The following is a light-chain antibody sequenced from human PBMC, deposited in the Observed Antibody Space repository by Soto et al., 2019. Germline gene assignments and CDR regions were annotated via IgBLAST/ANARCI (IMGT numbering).Light chain of an antibody. J-gene: IGLJ1*01. Sequence: QSALTQPRSVSGSPGQSVTISCTGTSSDVGGYNYVSWYQQHPGKAPKLMIYDVGKRPSGVPDRFSGSKSDNTASLTISGLQAEYDADYYCCSYAGSYNPVFGTGTKVTV. CDR3: CSYAGSYNPV. CDR2: DVG. V-gene: IGLV2-11*01. CDR1: SSDVGGYNY.